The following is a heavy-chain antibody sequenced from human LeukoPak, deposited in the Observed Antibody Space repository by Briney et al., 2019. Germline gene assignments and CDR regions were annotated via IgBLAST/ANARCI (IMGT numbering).Heavy chain of an antibody. CDR2: ISYDGSNK. J-gene: IGHJ4*02. D-gene: IGHD6-19*01. CDR1: GFTFSSNA. Sequence: LGRSLRLSCAASGFTFSSNAMHWVRQAPGKGLEWVAVISYDGSNKYYADSVKGRFTISRGNSKNSLYLQMNSLRPEDTAVYYCAKADTSGWYNFDYWGQGTLVTVSS. V-gene: IGHV3-30*18. CDR3: AKADTSGWYNFDY.